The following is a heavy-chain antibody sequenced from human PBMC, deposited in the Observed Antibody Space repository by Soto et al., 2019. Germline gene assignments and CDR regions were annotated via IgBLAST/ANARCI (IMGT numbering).Heavy chain of an antibody. J-gene: IGHJ6*02. CDR1: GYTFTSYG. Sequence: SVKVSRKASGYTFTSYGISWVRQAPGQGLEWMGWISAYNGNTNYAQKPQGRVTMTTHTWTSKAYMELRSLRSADTAVYYSATRTYYDCWSSYYYYGMDVRGPSSTVTVS. CDR3: ATRTYYDCWSSYYYYGMDV. V-gene: IGHV1-18*01. D-gene: IGHD3-3*01. CDR2: ISAYNGNT.